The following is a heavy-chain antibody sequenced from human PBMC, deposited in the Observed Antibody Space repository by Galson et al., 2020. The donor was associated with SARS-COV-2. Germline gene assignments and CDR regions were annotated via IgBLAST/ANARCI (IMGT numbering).Heavy chain of an antibody. V-gene: IGHV3-21*01. J-gene: IGHJ6*02. CDR3: ATGPHYYYYYYGMDV. CDR2: ISSSSSYI. Sequence: GESLKISCAASGFTFSSYSMNWVRQAPGKGLEWVSSISSSSSYIYYADSVKGRFTISRDNAKNSLYLQMNSLRAEDTAVYYCATGPHYYYYYYGMDVWGQGTTVTVSS. CDR1: GFTFSSYS.